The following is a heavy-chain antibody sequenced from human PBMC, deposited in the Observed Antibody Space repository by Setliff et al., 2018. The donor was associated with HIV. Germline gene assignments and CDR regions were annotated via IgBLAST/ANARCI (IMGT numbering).Heavy chain of an antibody. CDR1: GFTFCNYW. Sequence: GGSLRLSCATSGFTFCNYWMDWVRQAPGKGLEWVATIKKDGGEIYYVDSVKGRFTISRDNARNLLYLEMSSLRAEDTAVYLCANLWEMGAWGQGTLVTVSS. D-gene: IGHD1-26*01. V-gene: IGHV3-7*03. J-gene: IGHJ5*02. CDR2: IKKDGGEI. CDR3: ANLWEMGA.